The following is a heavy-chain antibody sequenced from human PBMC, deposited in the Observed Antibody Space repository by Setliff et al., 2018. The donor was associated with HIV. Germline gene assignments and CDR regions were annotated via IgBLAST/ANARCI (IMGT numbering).Heavy chain of an antibody. CDR2: ITWSGDRA. CDR1: GFNFEDYG. D-gene: IGHD6-19*01. J-gene: IGHJ4*02. CDR3: ARVRSVGYSRAWYAPGAY. V-gene: IGHV3-20*04. Sequence: GSLRLSCVASGFNFEDYGMAWFRQTAGKGLEWVSAITWSGDRADYADSVKGRFTISRDNSRNTLYLQVDSLRPEDTAVYYCARVRSVGYSRAWYAPGAYWGRGTLVTVSS.